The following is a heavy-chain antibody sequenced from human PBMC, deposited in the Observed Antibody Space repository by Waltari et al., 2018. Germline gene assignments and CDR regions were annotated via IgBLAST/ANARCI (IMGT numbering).Heavy chain of an antibody. V-gene: IGHV4-59*01. CDR1: GDSTSRYY. D-gene: IGHD6-13*01. J-gene: IGHJ1*01. CDR2: IYYSGST. CDR3: AKYGSNWYGFQQ. Sequence: QVQLQESGPGLVKPSETLCLTCTVSGDSTSRYYWSWPRQPPGKGLEWIGYIYYSGSTNSNPSLKSRVSMSVDTSKNQFSLKLSSVTAADTAVYYCAKYGSNWYGFQQWGQGTLVTVSS.